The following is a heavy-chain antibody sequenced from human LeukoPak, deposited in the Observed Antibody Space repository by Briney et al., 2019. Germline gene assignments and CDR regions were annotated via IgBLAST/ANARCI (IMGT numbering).Heavy chain of an antibody. J-gene: IGHJ5*02. D-gene: IGHD2-21*01. CDR2: IYYSGST. CDR1: GGSISSNY. Sequence: SETLSLTCTVSGGSISSNYWSWIRQPPGKGLEWIGYIYYSGSTNYNPSLRSRVTISVDMSKNQFSLKLSSVTAADTAVYYCARHEDSTNPYWFDPWGQGTLVTVSS. CDR3: ARHEDSTNPYWFDP. V-gene: IGHV4-59*08.